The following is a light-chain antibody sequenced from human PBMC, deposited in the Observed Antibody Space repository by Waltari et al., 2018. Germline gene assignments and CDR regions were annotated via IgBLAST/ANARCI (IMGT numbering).Light chain of an antibody. CDR3: LSRDISSTRF. CDR2: GQD. J-gene: IGLJ2*01. Sequence: SSELTQDPTVSVALGQTVRITCQGDSLRRYSASWYQQRPGQAPCFSFYGQDNRPSGIPDRFSGSTSGDTATLTITGTQAEDEADYYCLSRDISSTRFFGGGTRLTV. V-gene: IGLV3-19*01. CDR1: SLRRYS.